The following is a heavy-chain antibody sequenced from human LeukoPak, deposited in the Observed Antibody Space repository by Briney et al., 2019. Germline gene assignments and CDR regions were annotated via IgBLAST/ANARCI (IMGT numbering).Heavy chain of an antibody. CDR3: AKEPIMGSTSDDF. CDR2: ITYSGRST. J-gene: IGHJ4*02. Sequence: GGSLRLSCAASGFTFSLYDMSWVGQAPGKGLEWVSGITYSGRSTYYTDSVKGRFTISRDNSKNTLDLHMLSLRAEDTAVYYCAKEPIMGSTSDDFWGQGTLVTVSS. V-gene: IGHV3-23*01. CDR1: GFTFSLYD. D-gene: IGHD1-26*01.